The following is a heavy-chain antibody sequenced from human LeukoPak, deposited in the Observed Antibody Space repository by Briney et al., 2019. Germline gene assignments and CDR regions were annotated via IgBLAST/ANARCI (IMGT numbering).Heavy chain of an antibody. Sequence: GGSLRLSCVGTGFTFSTYRMNWVRQAPGKGLEWVSSISSSSSYIYYADSVKGRFTISRDNAKNSLYLQMNSLRAEDTAVYYCAREQGITGTSSGLDPWGQGTLVTVSS. V-gene: IGHV3-21*01. J-gene: IGHJ5*02. CDR2: ISSSSSYI. CDR3: AREQGITGTSSGLDP. CDR1: GFTFSTYR. D-gene: IGHD1-20*01.